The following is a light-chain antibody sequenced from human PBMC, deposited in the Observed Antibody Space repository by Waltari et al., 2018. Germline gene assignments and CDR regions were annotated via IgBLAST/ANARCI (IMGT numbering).Light chain of an antibody. CDR2: SAS. Sequence: DIQMTQSPSSVSASIGDRVTMTCRASQDIRTWLAWYQQKPGRAPKLLVYSASSLVFGVPSRCSGSGSGTDFTLTINSVQPEDFGTYYCQQANSFPHTYGQGTNLE. J-gene: IGKJ2*01. V-gene: IGKV1-12*01. CDR3: QQANSFPHT. CDR1: QDIRTW.